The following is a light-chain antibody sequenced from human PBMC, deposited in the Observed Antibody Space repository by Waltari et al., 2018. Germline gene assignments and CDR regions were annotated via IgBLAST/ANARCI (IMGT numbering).Light chain of an antibody. CDR2: EDN. CDR1: RGSIASTY. V-gene: IGLV6-57*01. J-gene: IGLJ7*01. Sequence: NFMLTHPHSVSASPGKTVTISCTRSRGSIASTYVQWYQQRPGSSPTTGIYEDNQRPSGVPDRFSGSIDSSSNSASLTISGLKTEDEADYYCQSYDSSNAVFGGGTQLTVL. CDR3: QSYDSSNAV.